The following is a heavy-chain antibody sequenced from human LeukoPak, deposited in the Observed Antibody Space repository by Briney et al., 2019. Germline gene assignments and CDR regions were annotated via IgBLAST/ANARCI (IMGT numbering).Heavy chain of an antibody. V-gene: IGHV3-21*01. Sequence: PGGSLRLSCAASGFTFSSYSMNWVRQAPGKGLEWVSSISSSSSYIYYADSVKGRFTISRDNAKNSLYLQMNSLRAEDTAVYYCARDARIMITFGGVIVPSFDYWGQGTLVTVSS. CDR2: ISSSSSYI. D-gene: IGHD3-16*02. J-gene: IGHJ4*02. CDR3: ARDARIMITFGGVIVPSFDY. CDR1: GFTFSSYS.